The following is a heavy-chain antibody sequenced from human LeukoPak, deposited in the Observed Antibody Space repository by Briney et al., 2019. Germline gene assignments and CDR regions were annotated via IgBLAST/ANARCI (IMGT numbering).Heavy chain of an antibody. V-gene: IGHV3-9*01. CDR2: ISWNSGSI. J-gene: IGHJ4*02. CDR1: GFTFDDYA. D-gene: IGHD3-10*01. Sequence: GGSLRLSCAASGFTFDDYAMHWVRQAPGKGLEWVSGISWNSGSIGYADSVKGRFTISRDNAKNSLYLQMNSLRAEDTALYYCAKGRFGLGRGFDYWGQGTLVTVSS. CDR3: AKGRFGLGRGFDY.